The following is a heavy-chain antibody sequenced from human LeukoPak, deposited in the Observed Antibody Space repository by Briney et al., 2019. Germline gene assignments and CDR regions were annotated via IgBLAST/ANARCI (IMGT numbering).Heavy chain of an antibody. CDR1: GFTFSSYW. CDR3: ARGYSFGYWDGFDY. J-gene: IGHJ4*02. V-gene: IGHV3-7*01. CDR2: IKQDGSEK. Sequence: GGSLRLSCAASGFTFSSYWMSWVRQAPGKGLEWVANIKQDGSEKYYVDSVKGRFTISRDNAKNSLYLQMNSLRAEDTAVYYCARGYSFGYWDGFDYWGQGTLVTVPS. D-gene: IGHD5-18*01.